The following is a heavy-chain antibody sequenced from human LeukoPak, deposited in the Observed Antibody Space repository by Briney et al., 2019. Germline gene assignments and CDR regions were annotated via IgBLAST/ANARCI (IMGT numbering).Heavy chain of an antibody. CDR3: ARDRFRVRGVMSSDAFDM. V-gene: IGHV1-18*01. Sequence: ASVKVSCKASGYTFSSYGINWVRQAPGQGPEWMGWISAYNGNTNYAKKVLGRVTMTTDTSTSTAYMELRSLRSDDTAVYYCARDRFRVRGVMSSDAFDMWGQGTMVTVSS. D-gene: IGHD3-10*01. J-gene: IGHJ3*02. CDR1: GYTFSSYG. CDR2: ISAYNGNT.